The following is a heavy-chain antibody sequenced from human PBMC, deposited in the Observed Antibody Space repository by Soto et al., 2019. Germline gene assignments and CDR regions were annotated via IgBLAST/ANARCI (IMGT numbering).Heavy chain of an antibody. CDR2: VTSRGDTT. V-gene: IGHV3-23*01. Sequence: EVHLLQSGGGLVQPGGSLRLSCAASGFIFSNYAMNWVRQAPGKGLEWVSIVTSRGDTTYYADSVKGRFTISRDNSKNTLYLQVNSRTAEDTAVYYCAKDRLGGGLDYWGQGTLVSVSS. CDR3: AKDRLGGGLDY. J-gene: IGHJ4*02. CDR1: GFIFSNYA. D-gene: IGHD3-16*01.